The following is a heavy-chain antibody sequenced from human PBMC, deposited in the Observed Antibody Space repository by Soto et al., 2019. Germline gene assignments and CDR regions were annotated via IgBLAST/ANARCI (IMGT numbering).Heavy chain of an antibody. Sequence: QVQLVQSGAEVQKPGSSVKLSCKASGDTFSRFAINWVRQAPGQGLEWMGQICPVVGTTNHAQEFQGRVSITADDSTNTVYMELTSLLFADTAIYSCARDGGSSDRGAAPYLDQWGQGNMVNISS. J-gene: IGHJ4*02. V-gene: IGHV1-69*01. CDR2: ICPVVGTT. CDR3: ARDGGSSDRGAAPYLDQ. D-gene: IGHD6-6*01. CDR1: GDTFSRFA.